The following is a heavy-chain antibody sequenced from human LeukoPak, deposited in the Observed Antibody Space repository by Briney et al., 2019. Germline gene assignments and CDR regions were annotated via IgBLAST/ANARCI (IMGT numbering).Heavy chain of an antibody. V-gene: IGHV4-34*01. Sequence: PSETLSLTCAVYGGSFSGYYWSWIRQPPGKGLEWIGEINHSGSTNYNPSLKSRVTISVDTSKNQFSLKLSSVTAADTAVYYCARATTVVTYYYYYYMDVWGKGTTVTVSS. CDR2: INHSGST. D-gene: IGHD4-23*01. CDR3: ARATTVVTYYYYYYMDV. CDR1: GGSFSGYY. J-gene: IGHJ6*03.